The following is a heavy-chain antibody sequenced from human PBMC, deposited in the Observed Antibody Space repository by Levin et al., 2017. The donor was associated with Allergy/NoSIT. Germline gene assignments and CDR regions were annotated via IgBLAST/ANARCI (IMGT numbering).Heavy chain of an antibody. D-gene: IGHD4-17*01. CDR2: ISAYNGNT. V-gene: IGHV1-18*01. Sequence: GESLKISCKASGYTFTSYGISWVRQAPGQGLEWMGWISAYNGNTNYAQKLQGRVTMTTDTSTSTAYMELRSLRSDDTAVYYCARDYGDYVSGGYWGQGTLVTVSS. CDR3: ARDYGDYVSGGY. CDR1: GYTFTSYG. J-gene: IGHJ4*02.